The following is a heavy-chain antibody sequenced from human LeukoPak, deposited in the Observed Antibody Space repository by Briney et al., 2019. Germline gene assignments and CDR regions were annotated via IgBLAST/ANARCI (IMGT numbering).Heavy chain of an antibody. Sequence: GGSLRLSCAASGFTFSSYWMHWVRQAPGKGLVWVSLISGDGGSTYYADSVKGRFTISRDNSKNSLSLQMNSLRTEDTALYYCAKGVPYGSGSYYNPKYYYYMDVWGKGTTVTVSS. CDR1: GFTFSSYW. D-gene: IGHD3-10*01. CDR3: AKGVPYGSGSYYNPKYYYYMDV. J-gene: IGHJ6*03. CDR2: ISGDGGST. V-gene: IGHV3-43*02.